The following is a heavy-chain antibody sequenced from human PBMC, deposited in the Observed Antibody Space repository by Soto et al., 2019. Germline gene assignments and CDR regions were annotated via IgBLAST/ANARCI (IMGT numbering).Heavy chain of an antibody. CDR2: ISWNSGSI. CDR1: GFTFGDYA. CDR3: AKAGRSGSGSYIDY. V-gene: IGHV3-9*01. Sequence: DVPLVESGGGLVQPGRSLRLSCAASGFTFGDYAMHWVRQAPGKGLERVSGISWNSGSIGYADSVKGRFTISRDNAKNSLYLQMNSLRAEDTALYYCAKAGRSGSGSYIDYWGQGTLVTVSS. D-gene: IGHD3-10*01. J-gene: IGHJ4*02.